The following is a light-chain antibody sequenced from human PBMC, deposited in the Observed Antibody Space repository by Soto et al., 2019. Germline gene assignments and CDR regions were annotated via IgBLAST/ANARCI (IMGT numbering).Light chain of an antibody. V-gene: IGKV3-20*01. J-gene: IGKJ1*01. CDR1: QSVGSSY. CDR2: GAS. CDR3: QQYGRSQGT. Sequence: EVVLTQSPGTLSLSPGERASLSCRASQSVGSSYLAWYQQKPGQPPRVLIYGASIRATGIPDRFSGSGSGTDFTLTISRLEPEDFAVYYCQQYGRSQGTFGQGSKVEVK.